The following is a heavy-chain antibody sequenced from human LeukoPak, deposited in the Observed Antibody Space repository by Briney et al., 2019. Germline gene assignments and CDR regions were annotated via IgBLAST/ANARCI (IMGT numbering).Heavy chain of an antibody. V-gene: IGHV3-48*01. CDR2: ISSSSSTI. CDR3: ARLWLDAFDI. J-gene: IGHJ3*02. Sequence: PGGSLRLSCAASGFTFSNYNMNWVRQAPGKGLEWVSYISSSSSTIYYADSVKGRFTISRDNAKNSLYLQMNSLRAEDTAVYYCARLWLDAFDIWGQGTMVTVSS. D-gene: IGHD5-12*01. CDR1: GFTFSNYN.